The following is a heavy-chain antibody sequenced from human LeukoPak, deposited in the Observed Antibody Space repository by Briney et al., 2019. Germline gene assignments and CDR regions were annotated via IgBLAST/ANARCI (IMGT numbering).Heavy chain of an antibody. CDR3: TEMATISTAVDY. CDR1: GFTFSSYA. J-gene: IGHJ4*02. Sequence: GGSLRLSCAASGFTFSSYAMHWVRRAPGKGLEWVAVISYDGSNKYYADSVKGRFTISRDNSKNTLYLQMNSLRAEDMAVYYCTEMATISTAVDYWGQGTLVTVSS. V-gene: IGHV3-30*04. D-gene: IGHD5-24*01. CDR2: ISYDGSNK.